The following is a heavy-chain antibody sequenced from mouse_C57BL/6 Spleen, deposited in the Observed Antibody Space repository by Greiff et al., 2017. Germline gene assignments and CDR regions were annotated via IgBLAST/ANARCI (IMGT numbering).Heavy chain of an antibody. CDR2: IDPSDSYT. V-gene: IGHV1-69*01. CDR1: GYTFTSYW. CDR3: ATVYYGNFYAMDY. J-gene: IGHJ4*01. D-gene: IGHD2-1*01. Sequence: QVHVKQPGAELVMPGASVKLSCKASGYTFTSYWMHWVKQRPGQGLEWIGEIDPSDSYTNYNQKFKGKSTLTVDKSSSTAYMQLSSLTSEDSAVYYCATVYYGNFYAMDYWGQGTSVTVSS.